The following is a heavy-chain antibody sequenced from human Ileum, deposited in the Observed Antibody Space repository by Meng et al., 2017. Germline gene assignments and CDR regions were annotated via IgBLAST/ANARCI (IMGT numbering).Heavy chain of an antibody. J-gene: IGHJ4*02. CDR1: GNTFIDYF. CDR2: IDPRTGDT. D-gene: IGHD6-19*01. CDR3: ARDLAGLGGY. V-gene: IGHV1-2*02. Sequence: VQLVQSGAEVKKPGASVTVSCKTFGNTFIDYFMYWVRQAPGQGLEWMGWIDPRTGDTRYTQKLQGRVTMTRDTSISTVYMEVTNLRDDDTAVYYCARDLAGLGGYWGQGTLVTVSS.